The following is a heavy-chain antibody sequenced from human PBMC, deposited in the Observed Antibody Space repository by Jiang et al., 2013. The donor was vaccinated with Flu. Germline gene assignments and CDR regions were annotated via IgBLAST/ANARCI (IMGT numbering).Heavy chain of an antibody. Sequence: ELLKPSETLSLTCTVSGGSISSYYWSWIRQPPGKGLEWIGYIYYSGSTNYNPSLKSRVTISVDTSKNQFSLKLSSVTAADTAVYYCARDRSSQYYYDSSGYYYYYGMDVWGQGTTVTVSS. CDR2: IYYSGST. CDR1: GGSISSYY. CDR3: ARDRSSQYYYDSSGYYYYYGMDV. J-gene: IGHJ6*02. V-gene: IGHV4-59*13. D-gene: IGHD3-22*01.